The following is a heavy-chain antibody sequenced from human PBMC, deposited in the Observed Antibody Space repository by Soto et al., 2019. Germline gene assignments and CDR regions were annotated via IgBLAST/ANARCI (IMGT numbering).Heavy chain of an antibody. V-gene: IGHV4-39*01. Sequence: LSLTCTVSGDSISSSSYYWGWIRQPPGKGLEWIGDIYYSGTTHYNPSLKSRVTISIDTSKNQFSLHLRSVTAADTAVYYCAGLKGAFFITTYNWFDTWGQGTPVTVSS. CDR3: AGLKGAFFITTYNWFDT. D-gene: IGHD3-22*01. CDR1: GDSISSSSYY. CDR2: IYYSGTT. J-gene: IGHJ5*02.